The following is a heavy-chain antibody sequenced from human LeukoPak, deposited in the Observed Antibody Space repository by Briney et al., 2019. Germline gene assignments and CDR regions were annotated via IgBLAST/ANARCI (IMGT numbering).Heavy chain of an antibody. CDR1: GGSLSSYY. CDR2: IYYSGST. J-gene: IGHJ5*02. V-gene: IGHV4-59*06. CDR3: ARVGGLRFLEWLTPPFHGWFDP. D-gene: IGHD3-3*01. Sequence: PSETLSLTCTVSGGSLSSYYWSWIRQHPGKGLEWIGYIYYSGSTYYNPSLKSRVTISVDTSKNQFSLKLSSVTAADTAVYYCARVGGLRFLEWLTPPFHGWFDPWGQGTLVTVSS.